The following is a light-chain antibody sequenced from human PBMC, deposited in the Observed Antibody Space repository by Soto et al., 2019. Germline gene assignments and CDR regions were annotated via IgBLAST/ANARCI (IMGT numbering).Light chain of an antibody. CDR1: QSVSGY. CDR2: DGS. CDR3: HQYYKWPLT. J-gene: IGKJ4*01. Sequence: EIVMTQSPATLSVSPGERATLSCRASQSVSGYLAWYQQKPGQAPRLLIYDGSHRATGIPARFSGSRSGTDFTLTISGLEPEDFAVYYCHQYYKWPLTFGGGTKVDIK. V-gene: IGKV3-11*01.